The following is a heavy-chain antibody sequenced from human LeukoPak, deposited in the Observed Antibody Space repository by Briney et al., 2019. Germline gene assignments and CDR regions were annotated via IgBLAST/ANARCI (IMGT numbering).Heavy chain of an antibody. D-gene: IGHD3-10*01. CDR3: ARCLPGQAEITMLQNWFDP. Sequence: SETLSLTCTVSGYSISSGYYWGWIRQPPGKGLEWIGGIYHSGSTYYNPSLKSRVTISVDTSKNQFSLKLSSVTAADTAVYYCARCLPGQAEITMLQNWFDPWGQGTLVTVSS. J-gene: IGHJ5*02. CDR1: GYSISSGYY. V-gene: IGHV4-38-2*02. CDR2: IYHSGST.